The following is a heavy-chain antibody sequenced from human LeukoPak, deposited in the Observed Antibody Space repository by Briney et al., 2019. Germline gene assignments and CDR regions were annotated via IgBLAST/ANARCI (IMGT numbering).Heavy chain of an antibody. Sequence: SETLSLTCTVSGVSITSAGYYWSCIRQPPGKSLEWVGYIYNTGNTYYNPSLNSRVTVSEDTSKNQCSLKLSSVTAADTAVYFCVGLTGTCYLDYWGQRTLVTVSS. CDR3: VGLTGTCYLDY. CDR2: IYNTGNT. D-gene: IGHD7-27*01. J-gene: IGHJ4*02. CDR1: GVSITSAGYY. V-gene: IGHV4-31*03.